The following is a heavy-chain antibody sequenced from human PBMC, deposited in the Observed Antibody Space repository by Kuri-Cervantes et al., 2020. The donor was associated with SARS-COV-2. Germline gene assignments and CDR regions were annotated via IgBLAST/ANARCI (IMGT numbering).Heavy chain of an antibody. CDR1: GDSISSYY. Sequence: SETLSLTCTVSGDSISSYYWGWIRQPPGRGLEWIGYIFYSGSTNYNPSLKSRVTISVDTSKNQFSLRLNSVTAADTAVYYCARATSYCGGDCYIFDYWGQGTPVTVSS. D-gene: IGHD2-21*01. V-gene: IGHV4-59*01. CDR2: IFYSGST. CDR3: ARATSYCGGDCYIFDY. J-gene: IGHJ4*02.